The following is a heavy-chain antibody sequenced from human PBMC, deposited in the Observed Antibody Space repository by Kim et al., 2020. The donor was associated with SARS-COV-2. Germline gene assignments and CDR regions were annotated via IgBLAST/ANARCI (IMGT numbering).Heavy chain of an antibody. CDR2: INTDTGNP. J-gene: IGHJ5*02. V-gene: IGHV7-4-1*01. CDR3: ASPQNRNDDPPGLGS. CDR1: GHTFSSNN. D-gene: IGHD1-1*01. Sequence: ASVKVSCNASGHTFSSNNMNWVRQAPGQGLEWMGWINTDTGNPTYAQGFTGRFVFSLDTSVSAAYLEIYRLETEDTAVYYCASPQNRNDDPPGLGSWGQGTLVTVSS.